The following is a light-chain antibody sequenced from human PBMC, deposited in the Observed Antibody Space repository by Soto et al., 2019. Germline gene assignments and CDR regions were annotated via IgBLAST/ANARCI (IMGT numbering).Light chain of an antibody. CDR3: QQYNSYSYT. V-gene: IGKV1-5*03. Sequence: DIQMTQSPSTLSASVGDRVTITCRASQSIGSWLAWYQQKPGKAPKLLVYKASSLDSGVPSRFSGSGSGTEFTLTISSLQPDDFATYYCQQYNSYSYTFGQGTKVDIK. CDR1: QSIGSW. CDR2: KAS. J-gene: IGKJ2*01.